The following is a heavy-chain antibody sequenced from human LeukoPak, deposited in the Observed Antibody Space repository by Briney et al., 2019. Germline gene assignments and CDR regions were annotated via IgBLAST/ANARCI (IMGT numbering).Heavy chain of an antibody. CDR2: ISGSGTNT. CDR1: GFTFSSYA. V-gene: IGHV3-23*01. Sequence: GGSLRLSCSASGFTFSSYAMHWVRQAPGQGLEWVSSISGSGTNTYYADSVKGRFTISRDNSKSTLYLQVNSLRAEDTALYYCAKEYYGGWGDDWGQGTLVTVSS. D-gene: IGHD4-23*01. J-gene: IGHJ4*02. CDR3: AKEYYGGWGDD.